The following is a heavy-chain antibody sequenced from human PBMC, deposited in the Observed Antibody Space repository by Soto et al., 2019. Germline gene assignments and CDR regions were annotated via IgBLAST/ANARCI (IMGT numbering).Heavy chain of an antibody. V-gene: IGHV3-23*01. D-gene: IGHD2-8*02. CDR2: ISGSGGSV. CDR1: GFTFSNYA. CDR3: ALSPTLHCTGQYCNDY. Sequence: GGSLRLSCAASGFTFSNYAMSWVRQAPGKGLEWVSGISGSGGSVYYADSVKGRFTISRDNSKTTLYLQVNSLRAEDTAVYFCALSPTLHCTGQYCNDYWGQGTLVTVSS. J-gene: IGHJ4*02.